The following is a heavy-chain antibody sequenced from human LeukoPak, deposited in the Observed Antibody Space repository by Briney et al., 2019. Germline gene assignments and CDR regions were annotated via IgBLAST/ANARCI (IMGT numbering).Heavy chain of an antibody. CDR3: ARGRFRITMVRGGRGWFDP. CDR2: INPNSGGT. CDR1: GYTFTGYY. D-gene: IGHD3-10*01. J-gene: IGHJ5*02. Sequence: ASVTVSCKASGYTFTGYYMHWVRQAPGQGLEWMGWINPNSGGTNYAQKFQGRVTMTRDTSISTAYMELSSLRSEDTAVYYCARGRFRITMVRGGRGWFDPWGQGTLVTVSS. V-gene: IGHV1-2*02.